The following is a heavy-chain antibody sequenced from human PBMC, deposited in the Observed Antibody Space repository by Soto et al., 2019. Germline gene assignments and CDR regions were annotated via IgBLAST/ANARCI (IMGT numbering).Heavy chain of an antibody. CDR1: GDSISSSGYY. CDR2: IYYSGSS. CDR3: ARDSDYYSSGSFDY. D-gene: IGHD3-10*01. V-gene: IGHV4-31*03. J-gene: IGHJ4*02. Sequence: TLSLTCSVSGDSISSSGYYWSWIRQRPGKGLEWIGNIYYSGSSYNNPSLKSRVTISVNTSKNQFSLNLRPVTAADTAVYYCARDSDYYSSGSFDYWGQGTLVTVSS.